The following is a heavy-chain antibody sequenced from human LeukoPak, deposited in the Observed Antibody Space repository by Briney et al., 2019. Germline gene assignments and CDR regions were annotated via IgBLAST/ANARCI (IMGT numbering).Heavy chain of an antibody. CDR1: GFSFSAYG. Sequence: PGGSLRLSCAASGFSFSAYGMNWVRQAPGKGLEWVAFIRYDGTNKYYADSVKGRFTISRDNSKNTLSLQMNNLRAEDTAVYYCAKDAHYSNYVDYFDYWGQGTLVTVFS. CDR3: AKDAHYSNYVDYFDY. J-gene: IGHJ4*02. D-gene: IGHD4-11*01. CDR2: IRYDGTNK. V-gene: IGHV3-30*02.